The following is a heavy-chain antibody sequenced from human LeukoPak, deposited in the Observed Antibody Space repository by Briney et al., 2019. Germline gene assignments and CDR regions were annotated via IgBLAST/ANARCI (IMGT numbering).Heavy chain of an antibody. V-gene: IGHV3-30*18. CDR3: AKERGSSGYYYAY. CDR2: ISYDGSNK. CDR1: GFTFSSYG. Sequence: GRSLRLSCAASGFTFSSYGMHWVRQAPGKGLEWVAVISYDGSNKYYADSVKGRFTISRDNSKNTLYLQMNSLRAEDTAAYYCAKERGSSGYYYAYWGQGTLVTVSS. J-gene: IGHJ4*02. D-gene: IGHD3-22*01.